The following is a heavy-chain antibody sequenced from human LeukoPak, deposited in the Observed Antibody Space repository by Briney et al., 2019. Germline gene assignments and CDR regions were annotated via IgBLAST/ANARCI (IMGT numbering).Heavy chain of an antibody. V-gene: IGHV4-30-2*01. CDR3: AREGNYYGSGSYGGFDY. CDR2: IYHSGST. Sequence: SETLSLTCTVSGGSISSGGYYWSWIRQPPGKGLEWIGYIYHSGSTYYNPSLKSRVTISVDTSKNQFSLKLSSVTAADTAVYYCAREGNYYGSGSYGGFDYWGQGTLVTISS. J-gene: IGHJ4*02. CDR1: GGSISSGGYY. D-gene: IGHD3-10*01.